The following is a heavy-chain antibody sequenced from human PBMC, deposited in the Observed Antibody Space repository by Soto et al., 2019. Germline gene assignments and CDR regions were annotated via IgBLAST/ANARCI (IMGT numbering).Heavy chain of an antibody. CDR2: MSFDGSIK. CDR3: ARARGTAMVIPYYYGMDV. Sequence: GGSLRLSCAASGFIFSSYGMNWVRQAPGKGLEWVAVMSFDGSIKYYADSVKGRFTISRDNSKNTLYLQMNSLRAEDTAVYYCARARGTAMVIPYYYGMDVWGQGTTVTVSS. D-gene: IGHD5-18*01. V-gene: IGHV3-30*03. J-gene: IGHJ6*02. CDR1: GFIFSSYG.